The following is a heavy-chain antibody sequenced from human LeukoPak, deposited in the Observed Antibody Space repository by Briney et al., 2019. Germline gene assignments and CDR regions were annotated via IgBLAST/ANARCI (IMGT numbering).Heavy chain of an antibody. CDR3: ARQYCSSPSCRYYYYMDV. V-gene: IGHV4-39*01. CDR2: IYYSGTT. D-gene: IGHD2-2*01. CDR1: GGSISSSSCY. J-gene: IGHJ6*03. Sequence: SETLSLTCTVSGGSISSSSCYWGWIRQPPGKGLEWIGNIYYSGTTYYNGSLKSRFTMSVDTSKNQFSLKLSSVTAADTAVYYRARQYCSSPSCRYYYYMDVWGKGTTVTVSS.